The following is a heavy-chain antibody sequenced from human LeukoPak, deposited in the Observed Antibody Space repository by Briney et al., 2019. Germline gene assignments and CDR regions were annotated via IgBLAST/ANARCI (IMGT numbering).Heavy chain of an antibody. Sequence: SETLSLTCTVSGDPISSVGHYWTWIRQHPGKGLDFIGYISNSGSTYYNPSLRSRVAISVDTSRNQFSLKLTSVTDADSAVYYCAREAGTPYFDPWGQGALVTVSS. CDR1: GDPISSVGHY. CDR3: AREAGTPYFDP. D-gene: IGHD3-10*01. CDR2: ISNSGST. J-gene: IGHJ4*02. V-gene: IGHV4-31*03.